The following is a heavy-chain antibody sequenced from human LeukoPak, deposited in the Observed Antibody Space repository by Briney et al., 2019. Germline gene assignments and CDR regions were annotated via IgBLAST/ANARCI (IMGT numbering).Heavy chain of an antibody. Sequence: PGGSLRLSCAASGFTFSSYAMSWVRQAPGKGLEWVSAISGSGGSSTHYADSVKGRFTISRDNSKNTLYLQLNSVTAEDTAVYYCAKNYYYGLDVWGRGTTVAVSS. CDR1: GFTFSSYA. CDR2: ISGSGGSST. V-gene: IGHV3-23*01. J-gene: IGHJ6*02. CDR3: AKNYYYGLDV.